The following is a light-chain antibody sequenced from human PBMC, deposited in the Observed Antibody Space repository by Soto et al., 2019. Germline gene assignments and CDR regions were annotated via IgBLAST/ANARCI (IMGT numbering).Light chain of an antibody. Sequence: EKVLTQSPGTLSWSPGERATLSCRASQSVSSSYLDWYQQKPGQAPRLLIYGATSRATGLPDMFTGSGSGTDCHLTISRLCSAFPAVYFYQQYACLHPWTFGQGTKVEIK. CDR2: GAT. CDR3: QQYACLHPWT. CDR1: QSVSSSY. V-gene: IGKV3-20*01. J-gene: IGKJ1*01.